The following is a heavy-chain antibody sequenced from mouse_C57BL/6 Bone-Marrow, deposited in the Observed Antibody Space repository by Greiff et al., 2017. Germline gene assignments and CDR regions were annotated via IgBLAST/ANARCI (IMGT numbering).Heavy chain of an antibody. CDR2: IYPGSGST. Sequence: QVQLQQPGAELVKPGASVKMSCKASGYTFTSYWLTWVKQRPGQGLEWIGDIYPGSGSTNYNEKFKSKATLTVDTSSSTAYMQLSSLTSEDAAVYYCARPYYSNYGYFDVWGTGTTVTVAS. CDR1: GYTFTSYW. CDR3: ARPYYSNYGYFDV. V-gene: IGHV1-55*01. D-gene: IGHD2-5*01. J-gene: IGHJ1*03.